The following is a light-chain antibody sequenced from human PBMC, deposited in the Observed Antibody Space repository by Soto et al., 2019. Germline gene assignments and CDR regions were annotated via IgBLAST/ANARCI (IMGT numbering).Light chain of an antibody. Sequence: QSVLTQPPSASGIPGQRVTISCSGSSSNIGTKTVNWYQQLPGTAPKVLIYTNNQRPSGVPDRLSGSKSGTSASLAISGLQSEDEADYYCAAWDDSLSGVVFGGGTKLTVL. CDR1: SSNIGTKT. J-gene: IGLJ2*01. CDR2: TNN. V-gene: IGLV1-44*01. CDR3: AAWDDSLSGVV.